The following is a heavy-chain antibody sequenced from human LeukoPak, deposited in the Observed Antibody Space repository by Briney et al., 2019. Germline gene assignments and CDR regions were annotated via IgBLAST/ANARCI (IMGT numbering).Heavy chain of an antibody. CDR1: GFTFSRDS. Sequence: PGGSLRLSCAVSGFTFSRDSMNWVRQAPGKGLEWISYISSNSATTHYADSVQGRFTMSRDNSQNSLYLQKNSLRVDDTAVYYCARVAVDLAPPGAGGNYYYYMDVWGKGTTVTVSS. CDR2: ISSNSATT. V-gene: IGHV3-48*04. D-gene: IGHD6-13*01. J-gene: IGHJ6*03. CDR3: ARVAVDLAPPGAGGNYYYYMDV.